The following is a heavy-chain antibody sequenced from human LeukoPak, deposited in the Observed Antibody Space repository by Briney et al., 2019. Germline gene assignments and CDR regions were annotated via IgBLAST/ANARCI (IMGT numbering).Heavy chain of an antibody. D-gene: IGHD2-2*01. V-gene: IGHV1-69*13. CDR3: ARSGCSSTICYGSGWYNWFDA. J-gene: IGHJ5*02. CDR2: IIPIFGTA. Sequence: SVKVSCKASGGTFTSYAISWVRQAPGQGLEWMGGIIPIFGTANYAQKFQGRVTITADESTSTAYMELSSLRSEDTAVYYCARSGCSSTICYGSGWYNWFDAWGEGTLVTVSS. CDR1: GGTFTSYA.